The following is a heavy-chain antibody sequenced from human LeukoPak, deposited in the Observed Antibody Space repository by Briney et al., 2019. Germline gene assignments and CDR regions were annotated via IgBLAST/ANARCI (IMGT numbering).Heavy chain of an antibody. J-gene: IGHJ4*02. CDR3: ARDGRVGTTYFDY. CDR2: ISAYDGNT. Sequence: ISWVRQXPGQGLEWMGWISAYDGNTNYAQKLQGRVTMTTDTSTNTAYMELRSLRSDDTAVYYCARDGRVGTTYFDYWGQRTLVTVSS. D-gene: IGHD1-26*01. V-gene: IGHV1-18*01.